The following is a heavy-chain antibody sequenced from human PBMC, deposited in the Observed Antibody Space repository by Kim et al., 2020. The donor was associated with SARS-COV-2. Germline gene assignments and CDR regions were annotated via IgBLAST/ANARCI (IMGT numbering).Heavy chain of an antibody. CDR1: GFNFSTSA. CDR2: ISPRGANK. V-gene: IGHV3-23*01. D-gene: IGHD3-10*01. Sequence: GGSLRLSCATSGFNFSTSALSWVRHTPGAGLEWVSGISPRGANKDYADSVKGRFTISRDNSRNTLFLQMNSLRAEDMAVYYCAKDRQYLWFGEVWGQGT. J-gene: IGHJ4*02. CDR3: AKDRQYLWFGEV.